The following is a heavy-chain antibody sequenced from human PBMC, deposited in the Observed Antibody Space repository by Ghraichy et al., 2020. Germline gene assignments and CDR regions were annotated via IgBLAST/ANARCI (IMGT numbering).Heavy chain of an antibody. CDR1: GGSISSSSYY. CDR3: ARHLPYLRGTYMDV. J-gene: IGHJ6*03. Sequence: SETLSLTCTVSGGSISSSSYYWGWIRQPPGKGLEWIGSIYYSGSTYYNPSLKSRVTISVDTSKNQFSLKLSSVTAADTAVYYCARHLPYLRGTYMDVWGKGTTVTVSS. V-gene: IGHV4-39*01. D-gene: IGHD3-10*01. CDR2: IYYSGST.